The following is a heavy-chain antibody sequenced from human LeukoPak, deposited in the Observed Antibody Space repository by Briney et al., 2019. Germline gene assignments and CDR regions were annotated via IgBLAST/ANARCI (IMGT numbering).Heavy chain of an antibody. CDR2: ISGFNGDT. CDR1: GYTFTNYG. D-gene: IGHD5-18*01. Sequence: GASVKVSCKASGYTFTNYGLSWVRQAPGQGLEWMGWISGFNGDTNYAQNFQGRVTMTTDTSTNTAYMELRSLTSDDTAIYFCAREGFVRDTALDYWGQGTLVTV. CDR3: AREGFVRDTALDY. V-gene: IGHV1-18*01. J-gene: IGHJ4*02.